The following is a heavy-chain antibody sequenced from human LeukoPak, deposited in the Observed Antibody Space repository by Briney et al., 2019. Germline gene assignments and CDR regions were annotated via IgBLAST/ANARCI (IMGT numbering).Heavy chain of an antibody. CDR2: ISAYNGNT. J-gene: IGHJ5*02. CDR1: GYTFASYG. D-gene: IGHD3-22*01. V-gene: IGHV1-18*01. Sequence: ASVKVSCKASGYTFASYGISWVRQAPGQGLEWMGWISAYNGNTNYAQKLQGRVTMTTDTSTSTAYMELRSLRSDDTAVYYCARVDYYDSSGYYNWFDPWGQGTLATVSS. CDR3: ARVDYYDSSGYYNWFDP.